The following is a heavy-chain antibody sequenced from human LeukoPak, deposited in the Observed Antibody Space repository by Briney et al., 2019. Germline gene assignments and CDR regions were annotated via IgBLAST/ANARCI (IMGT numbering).Heavy chain of an antibody. Sequence: GGSLRLSCAASGFTFDDYAMHWVRQAPGKGLEWVSGISWNSGSIGYADSVKGRFTISRDNAKNSLYLQMNSLRAEDTALYYCAKGLASSWYLDPFDYWGQGTLVTVSS. V-gene: IGHV3-9*01. J-gene: IGHJ4*02. CDR1: GFTFDDYA. CDR2: ISWNSGSI. CDR3: AKGLASSWYLDPFDY. D-gene: IGHD6-13*01.